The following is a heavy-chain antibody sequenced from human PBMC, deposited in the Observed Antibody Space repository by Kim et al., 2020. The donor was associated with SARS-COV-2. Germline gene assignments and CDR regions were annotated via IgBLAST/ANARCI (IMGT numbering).Heavy chain of an antibody. Sequence: GGSLRLSCAASGFTFSNAWMSWVRQAPGKGLEWVGRIKSKTDGGTTDYAAPVKGRFTISRDDSKNTLYLQMNSLKTEDTAVYYCTTNCGGDCYSFGYYYYGMDVWGQGTTVTVSS. V-gene: IGHV3-15*01. D-gene: IGHD2-21*02. CDR1: GFTFSNAW. J-gene: IGHJ6*02. CDR2: IKSKTDGGTT. CDR3: TTNCGGDCYSFGYYYYGMDV.